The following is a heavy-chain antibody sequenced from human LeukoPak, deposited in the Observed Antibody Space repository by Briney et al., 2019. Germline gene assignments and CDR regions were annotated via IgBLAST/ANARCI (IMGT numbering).Heavy chain of an antibody. D-gene: IGHD3-3*01. CDR1: GFTFSSHS. CDR3: ARDGSFWRGYPYYFDY. CDR2: ISSSSSSI. J-gene: IGHJ4*02. Sequence: GGSLRLSCAASGFTFSSHSMNWVRQAPGKGLEWVSYISSSSSSIYYADSVKGRFTVSRDNSKNTLYLQMNSLRAEDTAVYYCARDGSFWRGYPYYFDYWGQGTLVTVSS. V-gene: IGHV3-48*01.